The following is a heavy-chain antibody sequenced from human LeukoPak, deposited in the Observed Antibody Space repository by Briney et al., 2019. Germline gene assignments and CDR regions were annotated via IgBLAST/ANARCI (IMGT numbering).Heavy chain of an antibody. D-gene: IGHD6-19*01. J-gene: IGHJ3*02. V-gene: IGHV3-72*01. CDR1: GFTFSSYA. CDR3: SRDGSSSDWSAFDI. Sequence: GGSLRLSCAASGFTFSSYAMTWVRQAPGMGLEWIGRIRKKDKGYTTEYAASVKGRFTISRDDSKNSLYLQMNSLKTEDTAVYYCSRDGSSSDWSAFDIWGQGTMVTVSS. CDR2: IRKKDKGYTT.